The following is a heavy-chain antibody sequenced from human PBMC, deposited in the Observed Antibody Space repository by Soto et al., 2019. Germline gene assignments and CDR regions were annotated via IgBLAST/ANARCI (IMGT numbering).Heavy chain of an antibody. Sequence: GGSLRLSCATSGFSFNDYAMYWVRQAPGQGLEWVAIISSDGHHQFYLDNLRGRFTVSRDNSKSTLYLQMNSLRPEDTAVYYCSRGTYYPQSSGLHADYWGPGTVVTVSS. CDR2: ISSDGHHQ. CDR3: SRGTYYPQSSGLHADY. D-gene: IGHD3-22*01. J-gene: IGHJ4*02. V-gene: IGHV3-30*03. CDR1: GFSFNDYA.